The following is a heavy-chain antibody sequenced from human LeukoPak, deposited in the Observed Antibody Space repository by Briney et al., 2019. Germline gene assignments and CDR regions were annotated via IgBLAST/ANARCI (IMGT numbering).Heavy chain of an antibody. V-gene: IGHV3-30*03. Sequence: PGGSLGLSCAASGFTFSSYSMNWVRQAPGKGLEWVAVISYDGSNKYYADSVKGRFTISRDNSKNTLYLQMNSLRAEDTAVYYCARGSGRVGATDHNWFDPWGRVNVATVSS. D-gene: IGHD1-26*01. CDR2: ISYDGSNK. J-gene: IGHJ5*02. CDR3: ARGSGRVGATDHNWFDP. CDR1: GFTFSSYS.